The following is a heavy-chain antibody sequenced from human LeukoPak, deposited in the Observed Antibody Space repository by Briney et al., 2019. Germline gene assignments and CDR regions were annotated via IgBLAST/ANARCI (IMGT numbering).Heavy chain of an antibody. CDR2: IYYSGST. J-gene: IGHJ5*02. CDR1: GGSISSSSYY. CDR3: ARDRRAVARWFDP. V-gene: IGHV4-39*07. Sequence: SETLSLTCTVSGGSISSSSYYWGWIRQPPGKGLEWIGSIYYSGSTYYNPSLKSRVTISVDTSKNQFSLKLSSVTAADTAVYYCARDRRAVARWFDPWGQGTLVTVSS. D-gene: IGHD6-19*01.